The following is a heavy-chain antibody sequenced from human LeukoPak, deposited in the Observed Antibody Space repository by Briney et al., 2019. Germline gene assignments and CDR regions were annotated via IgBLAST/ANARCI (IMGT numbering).Heavy chain of an antibody. V-gene: IGHV1-24*01. D-gene: IGHD3-9*01. Sequence: GASVTVSFKVSVYSLTELSVHWVRQAPGKGLQWTGGFDPENDETVYAQKFQGRVTMTRDTSISTAYMELSRLRSDDTAVYYCARDIYDILTGIDYWGQGTLVTVSS. CDR1: VYSLTELS. CDR2: FDPENDET. CDR3: ARDIYDILTGIDY. J-gene: IGHJ4*02.